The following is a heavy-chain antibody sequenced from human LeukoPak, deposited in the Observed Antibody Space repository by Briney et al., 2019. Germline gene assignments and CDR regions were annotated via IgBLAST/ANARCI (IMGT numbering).Heavy chain of an antibody. CDR3: AKASRYYDILTGYYRPSYFDY. CDR1: GFTFSSYA. D-gene: IGHD3-9*01. V-gene: IGHV3-23*01. CDR2: ISGSGGST. Sequence: GGSLRLSCAASGFTFSSYAMSWVRQAPGKGLKWVSAISGSGGSTYYADSVKGRFTISRDNSKNTLYLQMNSLRAEDTDVYYCAKASRYYDILTGYYRPSYFDYWGQGTLVTVSS. J-gene: IGHJ4*02.